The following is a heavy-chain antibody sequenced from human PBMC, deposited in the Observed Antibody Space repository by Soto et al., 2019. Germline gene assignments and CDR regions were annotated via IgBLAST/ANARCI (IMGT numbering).Heavy chain of an antibody. J-gene: IGHJ5*02. CDR3: ARGFVRAGYSSGWYGNWFDP. D-gene: IGHD6-19*01. V-gene: IGHV3-30-3*01. Sequence: GGSLRLSCVVSGFTFSSYAMHWVRQAPGKGLEWVAVISYDGSNKYYADSVKGRFTISRDNSKNTLYLQMNSLRAEDTAVYYCARGFVRAGYSSGWYGNWFDPWGQGTLVTVSS. CDR1: GFTFSSYA. CDR2: ISYDGSNK.